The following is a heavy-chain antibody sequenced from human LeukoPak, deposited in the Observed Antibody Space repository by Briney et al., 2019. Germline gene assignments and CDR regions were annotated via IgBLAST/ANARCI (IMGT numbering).Heavy chain of an antibody. V-gene: IGHV3-73*01. Sequence: GGSLRLSCAASGFTFSGSAMQWVRQAAGKGLEWVGRIRSKANSYATAYAASVKGRFTISRDDSKNTAYLQMNSLKTEDTAVYYCTRLSGSGYWGQGTLVTVSS. J-gene: IGHJ4*02. CDR1: GFTFSGSA. CDR2: IRSKANSYAT. D-gene: IGHD1-26*01. CDR3: TRLSGSGY.